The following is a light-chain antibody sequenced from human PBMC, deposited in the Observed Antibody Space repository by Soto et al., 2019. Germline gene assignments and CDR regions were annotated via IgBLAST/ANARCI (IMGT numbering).Light chain of an antibody. CDR2: EVV. CDR1: TSDVGGYNY. CDR3: SSYGGSNNVV. J-gene: IGLJ2*01. Sequence: QSALTQPPSASGSPGQSVTISCTGTTSDVGGYNYVSWYQQHPGTAPKLMIYEVVKRPSGVPDRFSGSKSGNTASLTVSGLQAEDESDYYCSSYGGSNNVVFGGGTKLTFL. V-gene: IGLV2-8*01.